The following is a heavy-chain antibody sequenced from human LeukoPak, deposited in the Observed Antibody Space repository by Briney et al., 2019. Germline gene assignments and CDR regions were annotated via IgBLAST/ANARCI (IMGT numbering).Heavy chain of an antibody. J-gene: IGHJ4*02. CDR2: ISSSSSYI. V-gene: IGHV3-21*01. Sequence: KPGGSLRLSCTASGFTFSNAWMSWVRQAPGKGLEWVSSISSSSSYIYYADSVKGRFTISRDNAKNSLYLQMNSLRAEDTAVYYCARENSIAVAGTLDYWGQGTLVTVSS. CDR3: ARENSIAVAGTLDY. D-gene: IGHD6-19*01. CDR1: GFTFSNAW.